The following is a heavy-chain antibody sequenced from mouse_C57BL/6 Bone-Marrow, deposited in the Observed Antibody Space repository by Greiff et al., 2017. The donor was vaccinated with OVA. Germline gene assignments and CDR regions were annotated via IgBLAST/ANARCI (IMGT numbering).Heavy chain of an antibody. CDR3: ARNYDGYYWYFDV. J-gene: IGHJ1*03. CDR1: GYSFTGYF. Sequence: VQLKESGPELVKPGDSVKISCKASGYSFTGYFMNWVMQSHGKSLEWIGRINPYNGDTFYNQKFKGKATLTVDKSSSTAHMELRSLTSEDSAVYYCARNYDGYYWYFDVWGTGTTVTVSS. CDR2: INPYNGDT. V-gene: IGHV1-20*01. D-gene: IGHD2-3*01.